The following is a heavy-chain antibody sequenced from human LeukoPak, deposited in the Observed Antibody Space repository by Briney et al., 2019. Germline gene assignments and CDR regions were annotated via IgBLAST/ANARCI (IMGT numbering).Heavy chain of an antibody. V-gene: IGHV3-23*01. CDR1: GFTFSSYA. CDR2: MSGSGGST. D-gene: IGHD3-22*01. CDR3: AKDVPTDYYVSSGSLGAFDV. J-gene: IGHJ3*01. Sequence: PGGSLRLSCAASGFTFSSYAMSWVRQAPGKGLEWVSAMSGSGGSTYYADSVKGRFTISRDNSKNTLYLQMNSLRAEDTAVYYCAKDVPTDYYVSSGSLGAFDVWGQGTMVTVSS.